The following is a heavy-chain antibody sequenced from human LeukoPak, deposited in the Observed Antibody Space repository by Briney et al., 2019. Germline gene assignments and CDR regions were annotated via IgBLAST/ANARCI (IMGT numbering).Heavy chain of an antibody. D-gene: IGHD5-12*01. CDR2: IYPGDSDI. CDR3: ARGYSGYYFFYGMDV. V-gene: IGHV5-51*01. J-gene: IGHJ6*02. CDR1: GYTFTTYW. Sequence: GESLKISCKASGYTFTTYWIGWVRQMPGEGLEWMGIIYPGDSDIRYSPSFQGQVTIPADKSISTAYLQWSSLKASDTATYCCARGYSGYYFFYGMDVWGQGTTVTVSS.